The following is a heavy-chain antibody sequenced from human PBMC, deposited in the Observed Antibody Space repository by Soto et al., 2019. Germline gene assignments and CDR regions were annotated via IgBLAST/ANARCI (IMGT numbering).Heavy chain of an antibody. J-gene: IGHJ6*02. CDR3: ARDNYRSSSSSRYYYGMDV. D-gene: IGHD6-6*01. CDR2: ISSSGSTI. V-gene: IGHV3-48*03. CDR1: GFTFISYE. Sequence: PGGSLRLSCAASGFTFISYEMNWVRQAPGKGLEWVSYISSSGSTIYYADSVKGRFTISGDNAKNSLYLQMNSLRAEDTAVYYCARDNYRSSSSSRYYYGMDVWGQGTTVTVSS.